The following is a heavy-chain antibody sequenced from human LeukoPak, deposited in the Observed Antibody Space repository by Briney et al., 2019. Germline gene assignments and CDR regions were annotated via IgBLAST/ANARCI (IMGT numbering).Heavy chain of an antibody. J-gene: IGHJ6*02. D-gene: IGHD3-10*01. CDR1: GFTFSTYA. CDR2: ISGSGDST. Sequence: GGSLRLSCAASGFTFSTYAVNWVRQAPGKGLEWVSTISGSGDSTYYADSVKGRFTISRDNSKDTLYLQMNSLRAEDTAVYYCAKSSDTMVRGVNHGYYYYYGMDVWGQGTTVTVSS. V-gene: IGHV3-23*01. CDR3: AKSSDTMVRGVNHGYYYYYGMDV.